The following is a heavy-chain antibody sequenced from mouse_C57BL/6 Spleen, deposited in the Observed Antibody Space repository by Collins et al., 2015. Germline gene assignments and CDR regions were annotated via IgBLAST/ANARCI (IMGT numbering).Heavy chain of an antibody. CDR1: ASTLKTP. J-gene: IGHJ2*01. CDR2: IDPANGDN. Sequence: EVQLQQSVAELVRPGAQSTCPAQLLASTLKTPIYTRVKQRPKQGLEWIGRIDPANGDNKYVPKFQGKASMTADTSSNTAYLQLSSLTSEDTAIYYCSRSSFDYWGQGTTLTVSS. CDR3: SRSSFDY. V-gene: IGHV14-3*01.